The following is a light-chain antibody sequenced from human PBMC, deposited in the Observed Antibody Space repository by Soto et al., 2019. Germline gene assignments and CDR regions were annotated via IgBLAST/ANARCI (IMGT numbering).Light chain of an antibody. CDR2: KIS. CDR3: MQATHFPDT. Sequence: DAVLTQTPLSSAVTLGQPASISCTSSQSLVHKDGITYLSWLHQRPGQPPRLLIYKISDRVSGVQDRFSGSRAGTDFTMAINRVEAEDVGIYYCMQATHFPDTFGQRTRLDIK. V-gene: IGKV2-24*01. J-gene: IGKJ2*01. CDR1: QSLVHKDGITY.